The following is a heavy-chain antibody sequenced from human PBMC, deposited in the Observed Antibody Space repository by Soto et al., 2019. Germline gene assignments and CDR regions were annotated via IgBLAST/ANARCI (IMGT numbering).Heavy chain of an antibody. Sequence: PGGSLRLSCAASGFTFSSYWMSWVRQAPGKGLEWVANIKQDGSEKYYVDSVKGRFTISRDNAKNSLYLQMNSLRAEDTAVYYCARDERYYDFWSGYYKYYYYYYMDVWGKGTTVTVSS. D-gene: IGHD3-3*01. CDR1: GFTFSSYW. V-gene: IGHV3-7*01. J-gene: IGHJ6*03. CDR3: ARDERYYDFWSGYYKYYYYYYMDV. CDR2: IKQDGSEK.